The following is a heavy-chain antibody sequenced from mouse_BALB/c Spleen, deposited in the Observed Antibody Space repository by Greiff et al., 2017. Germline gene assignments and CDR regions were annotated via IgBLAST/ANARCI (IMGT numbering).Heavy chain of an antibody. CDR3: TRDRNPPSRAMDY. Sequence: QVQLQQPGAELVKPGASVKLSCKASGYTFTSYYMYWVKQRPGQGLEWIGGINPSNGGTNFNEKFKSKATLTVDKSSRTAYMQSSSLTSEDSAVYYCTRDRNPPSRAMDYWGQGTSVTVSS. J-gene: IGHJ4*01. V-gene: IGHV1S81*02. CDR1: GYTFTSYY. CDR2: INPSNGGT.